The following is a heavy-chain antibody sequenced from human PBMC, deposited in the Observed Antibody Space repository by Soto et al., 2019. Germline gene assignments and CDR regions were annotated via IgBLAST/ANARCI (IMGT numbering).Heavy chain of an antibody. V-gene: IGHV4-31*03. D-gene: IGHD3-22*01. Sequence: QVQLQESGPGLVKPAETLSLTCTVSGGSISSSGYYWAWIRQYPGKGLEWIGSIYDTVNTHYRQSLNSRLTISAHASKNQFSLKLSSVTAADTAVYYCARGHHYDSRGYFDAFHLWGQGTMVTVSS. CDR3: ARGHHYDSRGYFDAFHL. CDR2: IYDTVNT. J-gene: IGHJ3*01. CDR1: GGSISSSGYY.